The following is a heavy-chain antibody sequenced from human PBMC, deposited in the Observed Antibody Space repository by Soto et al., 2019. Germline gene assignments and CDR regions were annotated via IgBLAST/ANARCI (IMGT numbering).Heavy chain of an antibody. CDR2: IKQDGSEK. V-gene: IGHV3-7*01. J-gene: IGHJ3*02. Sequence: EVQLVESGGGLVQPGGSLRLSCAASEFTFSSYWMSWVRQAPGKGLEWVANIKQDGSEKYYVDSVKGRFTISRDNAKNSLYLQMNSLRAEDTAVYYCAREGDYAFDIWGQGTMVTVSS. CDR1: EFTFSSYW. D-gene: IGHD2-21*01. CDR3: AREGDYAFDI.